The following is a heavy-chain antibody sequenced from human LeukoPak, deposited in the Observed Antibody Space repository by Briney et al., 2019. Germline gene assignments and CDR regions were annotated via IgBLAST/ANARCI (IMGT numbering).Heavy chain of an antibody. J-gene: IGHJ4*02. CDR2: IKDSGRT. V-gene: IGHV4-4*02. CDR3: ARHLGTPGTRGFDY. Sequence: SETLSLTCAVSGGSISTNWWSWVRQPPGKGLEWIGEIKDSGRTNYNTSLTGRVTISIDTSKSQSSLKLTYVTAADTAVYYCARHLGTPGTRGFDYWGQGTLVTVSS. D-gene: IGHD1-1*01. CDR1: GGSISTNW.